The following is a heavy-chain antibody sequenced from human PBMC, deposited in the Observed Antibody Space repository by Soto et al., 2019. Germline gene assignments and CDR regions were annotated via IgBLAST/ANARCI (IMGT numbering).Heavy chain of an antibody. V-gene: IGHV3-21*01. J-gene: IGHJ6*02. CDR3: ARGSNDCSGGSCYLRPPRYYYYGMDV. CDR1: GFTFSSYS. CDR2: ISSSSSYI. Sequence: GGSLRLSCAASGFTFSSYSMNWVRQAPGKGLEWVSSISSSSSYIYYADSVKGRFTISRDNAKNSLYLQMNSLRAEDTAVYYCARGSNDCSGGSCYLRPPRYYYYGMDVWGQGTTVTVSS. D-gene: IGHD2-15*01.